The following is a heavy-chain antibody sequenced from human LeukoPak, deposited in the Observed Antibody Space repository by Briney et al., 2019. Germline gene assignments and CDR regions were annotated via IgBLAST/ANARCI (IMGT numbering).Heavy chain of an antibody. V-gene: IGHV4-4*02. D-gene: IGHD6-19*01. J-gene: IGHJ3*02. CDR1: GVSISSSNW. Sequence: PSGTLSLTCAVSGVSISSSNWWCGGRPPPGQGLEWVGEIYDSGSTNYNPSLKSRVTISVDKSKNQFSLKLSSVTAADTAVYYCAREASSGWNDAFDIWGQGTMVTVS. CDR3: AREASSGWNDAFDI. CDR2: IYDSGST.